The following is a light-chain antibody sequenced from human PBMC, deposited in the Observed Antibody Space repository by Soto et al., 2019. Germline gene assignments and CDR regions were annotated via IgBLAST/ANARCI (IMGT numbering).Light chain of an antibody. Sequence: DIQMTQSPSTLSASVGDRVTITCRASQSVSTWLAWYQQKPGKAPNLLIYDASSLESGVPSRFSGSGSGTECTLTISSLQPDDFATYSCQQYTPNARTFGQGPKVEI. V-gene: IGKV1-5*01. CDR2: DAS. CDR3: QQYTPNART. CDR1: QSVSTW. J-gene: IGKJ1*01.